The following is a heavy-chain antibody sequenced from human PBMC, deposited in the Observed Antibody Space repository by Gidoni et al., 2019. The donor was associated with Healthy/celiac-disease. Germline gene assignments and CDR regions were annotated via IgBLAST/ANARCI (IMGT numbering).Heavy chain of an antibody. CDR1: GFTFDDHA. CDR3: AKDSGPMVQGVFYYFDY. CDR2: VSGNSCSI. Sequence: EVQLVESGGGLVQPGRSLRLSCAASGFTFDDHAMHWVRQAPGKGVEWVSGVSGNSCSIGYADSVKGRFTISRDNAKNSLYLQMNSLRAEDTALYYCAKDSGPMVQGVFYYFDYWGQGTLVTVSS. J-gene: IGHJ4*02. D-gene: IGHD3-10*01. V-gene: IGHV3-9*01.